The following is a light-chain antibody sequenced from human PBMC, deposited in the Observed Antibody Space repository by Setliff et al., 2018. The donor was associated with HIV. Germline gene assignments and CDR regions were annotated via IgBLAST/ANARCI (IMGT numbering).Light chain of an antibody. Sequence: QSALTQPPSVSGSPGQSVTISCTGTSSDVGSSNRVSRYQQPPGTAPRLMIYEVSSRPSGVPDRFSGSKSGNTASLTISGLQAEDEADYYCSSGTSTSTPYVFGTGTKVTVL. CDR1: SSDVGSSNR. CDR3: SSGTSTSTPYV. CDR2: EVS. J-gene: IGLJ1*01. V-gene: IGLV2-18*02.